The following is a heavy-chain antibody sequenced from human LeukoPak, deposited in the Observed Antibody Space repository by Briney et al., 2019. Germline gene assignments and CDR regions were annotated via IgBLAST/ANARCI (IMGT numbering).Heavy chain of an antibody. D-gene: IGHD6-6*01. J-gene: IGHJ4*02. CDR3: ARANIAARQLDY. CDR2: IYTTGST. CDR1: GGSISNYY. V-gene: IGHV4-4*07. Sequence: SETLSLTCTVSGGSISNYYWSWIRQPAGKGLEWIGRIYTTGSTNCNPSLKSRVAMSVDTSKNQFSLKLTSVTAADTAIYYCARANIAARQLDYWGQGTLVTVSS.